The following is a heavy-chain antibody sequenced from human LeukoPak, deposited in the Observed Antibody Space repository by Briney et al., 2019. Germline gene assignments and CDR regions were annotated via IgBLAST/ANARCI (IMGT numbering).Heavy chain of an antibody. V-gene: IGHV1-2*06. D-gene: IGHD3-10*01. Sequence: ASVKVSCKASGYTFTGYYMHWVRQAPGQGLEWMGRTNPNSGGTNYAQKFQGRVTMTRDTSISTAYMELSRLRSDDTAVYYCARDGMGGSWFGELLNYDYGMDVWGQGTTVTVSS. CDR1: GYTFTGYY. CDR3: ARDGMGGSWFGELLNYDYGMDV. CDR2: TNPNSGGT. J-gene: IGHJ6*02.